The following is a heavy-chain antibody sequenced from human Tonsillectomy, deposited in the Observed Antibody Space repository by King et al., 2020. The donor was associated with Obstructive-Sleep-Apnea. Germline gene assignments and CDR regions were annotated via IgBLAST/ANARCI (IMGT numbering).Heavy chain of an antibody. D-gene: IGHD3-10*01. Sequence: VQLVESGGGLAQPGGSLRLSCTASGLTFSDFNMSWVRQAPGKGLEWVSAISANGDAKNYADSVKGRFTVSSDNSKNLLFLQLNSLRVEDTAVYYCAKDGPLWVGEDLMHPWGQGTLVSVSS. V-gene: IGHV3-23*04. J-gene: IGHJ5*02. CDR3: AKDGPLWVGEDLMHP. CDR2: ISANGDAK. CDR1: GLTFSDFN.